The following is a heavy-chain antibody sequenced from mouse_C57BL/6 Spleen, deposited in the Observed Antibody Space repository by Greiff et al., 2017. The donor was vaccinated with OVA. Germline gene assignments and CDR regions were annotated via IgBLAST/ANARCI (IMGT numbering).Heavy chain of an antibody. D-gene: IGHD2-10*01. CDR1: GYTFTSYW. J-gene: IGHJ1*03. CDR2: LDPSDSYT. Sequence: QVQLQQSGAELVMPGASVKLSCKASGYTFTSYWMHWVKQRPGQGLEWIGELDPSDSYTNYNQKFKGKSTLTVDNSSSTAYMQLSSLTSEDSAVYYCARWGLQFFNWYFDVWGTGTTVTVSS. V-gene: IGHV1-69*01. CDR3: ARWGLQFFNWYFDV.